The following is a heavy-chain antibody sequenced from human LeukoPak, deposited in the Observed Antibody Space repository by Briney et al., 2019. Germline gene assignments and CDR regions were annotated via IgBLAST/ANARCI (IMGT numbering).Heavy chain of an antibody. D-gene: IGHD6-25*01. CDR3: ARVRAGYYFDY. J-gene: IGHJ4*02. V-gene: IGHV3-7*01. Sequence: PGGSLRLSCAPSGFTFSSHWMSWVRQAPGKGLEWVANMEQGGSAKYYVDSVKGRFTISRDNARNSLYLQMNSLRAEDTAVYYCARVRAGYYFDYWGQGTLVTVSS. CDR2: MEQGGSAK. CDR1: GFTFSSHW.